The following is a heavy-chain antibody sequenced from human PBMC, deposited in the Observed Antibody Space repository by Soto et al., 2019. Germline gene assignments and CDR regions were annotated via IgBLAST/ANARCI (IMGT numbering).Heavy chain of an antibody. CDR2: IIPIFGTA. J-gene: IGHJ5*02. CDR1: GGTFSSYA. D-gene: IGHD5-18*01. Sequence: SVKVSCKASGGTFSSYAISWVRQAPGQGLEWMGGIIPIFGTANYAQKFQGRVTITADESTSTAYMELSSLRSEDTAVYYCARRTRGYSYGYHWGQGTLVTVSS. CDR3: ARRTRGYSYGYH. V-gene: IGHV1-69*13.